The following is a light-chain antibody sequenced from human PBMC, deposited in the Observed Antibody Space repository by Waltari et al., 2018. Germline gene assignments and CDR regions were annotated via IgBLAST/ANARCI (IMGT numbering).Light chain of an antibody. CDR2: HAS. CDR1: QDIGDS. V-gene: IGKV1-33*01. Sequence: DIQLTQSPSSLSASAGDTVTSTCQATQDIGDSLNWFQQRPGEPPSLLMYHASDLQSGVSPRVSRSGAGAHFTLAVHSLQPEDIATYYCHQLHHLSAFGGGTRVAIK. CDR3: HQLHHLSA. J-gene: IGKJ4*01.